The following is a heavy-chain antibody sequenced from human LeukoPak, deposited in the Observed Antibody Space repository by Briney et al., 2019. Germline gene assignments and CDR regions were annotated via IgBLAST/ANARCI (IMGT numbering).Heavy chain of an antibody. Sequence: ASVKVSCKVSGYTFTDYCMYWVQQAPGKGLEWMGLVDPEDGETIYAEKFQGRVTITADTSTDTAYMELSSLRSEDTAVYYCATRASSSPDMDVWGKGTTVTVSS. CDR1: GYTFTDYC. V-gene: IGHV1-69-2*01. CDR2: VDPEDGET. CDR3: ATRASSSPDMDV. J-gene: IGHJ6*03. D-gene: IGHD6-6*01.